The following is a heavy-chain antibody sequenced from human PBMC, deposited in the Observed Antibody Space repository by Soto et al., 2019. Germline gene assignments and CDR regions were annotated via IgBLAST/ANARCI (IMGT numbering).Heavy chain of an antibody. CDR3: AGGPLNLGRGPLFGY. CDR1: GGTFSSYT. D-gene: IGHD3-10*01. V-gene: IGHV1-69*02. CDR2: IIPILGIA. J-gene: IGHJ4*02. Sequence: QVQLVQSGAEVKKPGSSVKVSCKASGGTFSSYTISWVRQAPGQGLEWMGRIIPILGIANYAQKFQGRVKITEDKSTGTAYMELSSLRSEETAVYYCAGGPLNLGRGPLFGYWGQGTLVTVSS.